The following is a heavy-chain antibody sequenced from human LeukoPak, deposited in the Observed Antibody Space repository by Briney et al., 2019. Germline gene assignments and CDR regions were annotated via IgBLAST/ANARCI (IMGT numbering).Heavy chain of an antibody. Sequence: PSETLSLTCTVSGYSISSGYYWGGIRQPPGKGLEWIGSIYHSGSTYYNPSLKSRVTISVDTSKNQFSLKLSSVTAADTAVYYSAREETTVVSAFDYWGQGTLVTVSS. CDR2: IYHSGST. V-gene: IGHV4-38-2*02. J-gene: IGHJ4*02. CDR1: GYSISSGYY. CDR3: AREETTVVSAFDY. D-gene: IGHD4-23*01.